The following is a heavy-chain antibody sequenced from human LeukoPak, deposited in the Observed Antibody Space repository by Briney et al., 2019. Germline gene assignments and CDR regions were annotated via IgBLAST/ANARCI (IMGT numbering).Heavy chain of an antibody. Sequence: ASVKVSCKASGYTFTGYYMHWVRQAPGQGVEWMGWINPNSGGTNYAQKFQGRVTITRETSISTAYMELSRLRSDDTAVYYCARDPFFYVWGSYRPLYFDYWGQGTLVTVSS. D-gene: IGHD3-16*02. J-gene: IGHJ4*02. CDR1: GYTFTGYY. V-gene: IGHV1-2*02. CDR2: INPNSGGT. CDR3: ARDPFFYVWGSYRPLYFDY.